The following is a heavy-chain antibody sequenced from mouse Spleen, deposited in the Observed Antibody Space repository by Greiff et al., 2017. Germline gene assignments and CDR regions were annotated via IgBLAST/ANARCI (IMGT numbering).Heavy chain of an antibody. CDR2: ISSGSSTI. CDR1: GFTFSDYG. Sequence: EVHLVESGGGLVKPGGSLKLSCAASGFTFSDYGMHWVRQAPEKGLEWVAYISSGSSTIYYADTVKGRFTISRDNAKNTLFLQMTSLRSEDTAMYYCAMYYGYAYWYFDVWGTGTTVTVSS. V-gene: IGHV5-17*01. CDR3: AMYYGYAYWYFDV. D-gene: IGHD2-2*01. J-gene: IGHJ1*03.